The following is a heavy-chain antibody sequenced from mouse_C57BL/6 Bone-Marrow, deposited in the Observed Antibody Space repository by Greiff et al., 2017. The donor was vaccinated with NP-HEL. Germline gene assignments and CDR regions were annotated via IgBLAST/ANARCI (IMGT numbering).Heavy chain of an antibody. CDR3: ARHEGSNYDSAMDY. CDR2: ISNGGGST. V-gene: IGHV5-12*01. D-gene: IGHD2-5*01. J-gene: IGHJ4*01. Sequence: EVMLVESGGGLVQPGGSLKLSCAASGFTFSDYYMYWVRQTPEKRLEWVAYISNGGGSTYYTDTVKGRFTISRDNTKNTLYLQMSLLKSEDTAMYYCARHEGSNYDSAMDYWGQGTSVTVSS. CDR1: GFTFSDYY.